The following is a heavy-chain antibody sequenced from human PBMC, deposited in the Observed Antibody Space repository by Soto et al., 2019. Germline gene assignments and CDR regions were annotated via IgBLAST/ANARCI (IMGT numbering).Heavy chain of an antibody. J-gene: IGHJ6*03. D-gene: IGHD3-10*01. CDR2: MNPNSGNT. V-gene: IGHV1-8*01. CDR1: GYTFTGYD. Sequence: ALVKFSCKASGYTFTGYDINWVRQATGQGLEWMGWMNPNSGNTGYAQKFQGRVTMTRNTSISTAYMELSSLRSEDTAVYYCARGGVPLWFGELSADYYYYMDVWGKGTTVTVSS. CDR3: ARGGVPLWFGELSADYYYYMDV.